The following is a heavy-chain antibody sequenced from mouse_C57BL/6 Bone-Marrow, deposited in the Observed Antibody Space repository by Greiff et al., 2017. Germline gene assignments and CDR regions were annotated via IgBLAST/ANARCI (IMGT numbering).Heavy chain of an antibody. J-gene: IGHJ3*01. Sequence: EVKLQESGPELVKPGASVKISCKASGYSFTDYNMNWVKQSNGKSLEWIGVINPNYGTTSYNQKFKGKATLTVDQSSSTAYMQLNSLTSEDSAVYYCARSLYYSNYVWFAYWGQGTLVTVSA. CDR3: ARSLYYSNYVWFAY. CDR1: GYSFTDYN. CDR2: INPNYGTT. D-gene: IGHD2-5*01. V-gene: IGHV1-39*01.